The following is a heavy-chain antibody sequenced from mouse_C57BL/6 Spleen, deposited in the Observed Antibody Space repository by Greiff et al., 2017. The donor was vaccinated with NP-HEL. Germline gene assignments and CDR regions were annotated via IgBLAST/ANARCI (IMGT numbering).Heavy chain of an antibody. CDR1: GYTFTDYY. D-gene: IGHD1-1*01. CDR3: ARSGYYGSSYIDY. V-gene: IGHV1-76*01. J-gene: IGHJ2*01. CDR2: IYPGSGNT. Sequence: QVQLQQSGAELVRPGASVKLSCKASGYTFTDYYINWVKQRPGQGLEWIARIYPGSGNTYYNEKFKGKATLTAEKSSSTAYMQLSSLTSEDSAVYFCARSGYYGSSYIDYWGQGTTLTVSS.